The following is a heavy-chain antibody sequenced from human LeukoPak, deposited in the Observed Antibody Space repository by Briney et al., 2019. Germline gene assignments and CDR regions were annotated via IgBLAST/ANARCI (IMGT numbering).Heavy chain of an antibody. CDR1: GASIRSGDYH. V-gene: IGHV4-30-4*01. J-gene: IGHJ3*02. Sequence: SETLSLPCTVSGASIRSGDYHGRWIRQPAGKGLEWIGYIYDSGSTYYNPSLKSRITISVDTSENRFSLKLSSVTATDTAVYYCARDCSGGSCYGAFDIWGQGTMVTVSS. CDR2: IYDSGST. D-gene: IGHD2-15*01. CDR3: ARDCSGGSCYGAFDI.